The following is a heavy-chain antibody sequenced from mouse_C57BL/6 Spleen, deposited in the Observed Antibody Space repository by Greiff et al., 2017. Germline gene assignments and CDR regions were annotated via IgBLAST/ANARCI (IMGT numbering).Heavy chain of an antibody. Sequence: QVQLQQPGAELVRPGTSVKLSCKASGYTFTSYWMHWVKQRPGQGLEWIGVIDPSDSYTNYNQKFKGKATLTVDTSSSTAYMQLSSLTSEDSAVYYCARITTVEEDYWYFDVWGTGTTVTVSS. D-gene: IGHD1-1*01. V-gene: IGHV1-59*01. J-gene: IGHJ1*03. CDR3: ARITTVEEDYWYFDV. CDR2: IDPSDSYT. CDR1: GYTFTSYW.